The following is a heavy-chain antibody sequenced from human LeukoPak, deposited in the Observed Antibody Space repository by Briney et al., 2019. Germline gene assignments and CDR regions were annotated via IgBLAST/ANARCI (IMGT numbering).Heavy chain of an antibody. CDR1: EFTFSRYW. D-gene: IGHD3-10*01. Sequence: GGSLRLSCAASEFTFSRYWMTWVRQAPGKGLEWVANIKEDGSEKYYVDSVKGRFTISRDNAKNSLYLQMNSLRAEDTAVYYCARDWGGGTHDYWGQGTLVTVSS. CDR3: ARDWGGGTHDY. V-gene: IGHV3-7*01. J-gene: IGHJ4*02. CDR2: IKEDGSEK.